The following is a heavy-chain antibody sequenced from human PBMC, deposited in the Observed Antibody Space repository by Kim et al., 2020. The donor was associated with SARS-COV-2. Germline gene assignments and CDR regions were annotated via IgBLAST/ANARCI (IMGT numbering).Heavy chain of an antibody. CDR3: ARHKGYSYGLGY. J-gene: IGHJ4*02. V-gene: IGHV4-31*02. Sequence: YYNPSLKSRVTISVDTSKNQFSLKLSSVTAADTAVYYCARHKGYSYGLGYWGQGTLVTVSS. D-gene: IGHD5-18*01.